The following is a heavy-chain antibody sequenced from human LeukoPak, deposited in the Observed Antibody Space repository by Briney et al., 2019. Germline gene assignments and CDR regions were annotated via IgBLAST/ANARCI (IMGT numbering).Heavy chain of an antibody. CDR2: IYYSGST. V-gene: IGHV4-39*07. D-gene: IGHD2/OR15-2a*01. J-gene: IGHJ3*02. CDR3: ARDLNRGRVDAFDI. CDR1: GGSISSSSYY. Sequence: SETLSLTCTVSGGSISSSSYYWGWIRQPPGKGLEWIGSIYYSGSTNYNPSLKSRVTISVDTSKNQFSLKLSSVTAADTAVYYCARDLNRGRVDAFDIWGQGTMVTVSS.